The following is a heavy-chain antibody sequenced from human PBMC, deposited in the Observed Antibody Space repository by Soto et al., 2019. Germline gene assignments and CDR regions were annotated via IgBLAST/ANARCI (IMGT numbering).Heavy chain of an antibody. CDR3: AKVIGYVWGSAPLDY. V-gene: IGHV3-30*18. CDR2: ISYDGSNK. D-gene: IGHD3-16*01. CDR1: GFTFSSYG. Sequence: QVQLVESGGGVVQPGRSLRLSCAASGFTFSSYGMHWVRQAPGKGLEWVAVISYDGSNKYYADSVKGRFTISRDNSKNTLYLQMNSLRAEDTAVYYCAKVIGYVWGSAPLDYWGQGTLVTVSP. J-gene: IGHJ4*02.